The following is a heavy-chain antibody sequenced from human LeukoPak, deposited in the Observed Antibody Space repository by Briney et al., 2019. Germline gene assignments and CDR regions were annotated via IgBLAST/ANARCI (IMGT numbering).Heavy chain of an antibody. Sequence: GGSLRLSCAASGFTFSSYGMTWVRQAPGKGLEWVSYISSSSSTIYYADSVKGRFTISRDNAKNSLYLQMNSLRAEDTAVYYCARDYFTFGGVIVASWGQGTLVTVSS. CDR2: ISSSSSTI. V-gene: IGHV3-48*01. J-gene: IGHJ5*02. CDR3: ARDYFTFGGVIVAS. CDR1: GFTFSSYG. D-gene: IGHD3-16*02.